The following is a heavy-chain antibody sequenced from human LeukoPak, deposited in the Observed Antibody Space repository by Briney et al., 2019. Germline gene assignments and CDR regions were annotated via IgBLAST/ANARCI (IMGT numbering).Heavy chain of an antibody. V-gene: IGHV3-30*04. Sequence: GGSLRLSCAASGFTFSSYAMHWVRQAPGKGLEWVAVISYDGSNKYYADSVKGRFTISRDNSKNTLYLQMNSLRAEDTAVYYCARGYLVLVRGVIGYWGQGTLATVSS. J-gene: IGHJ4*02. CDR1: GFTFSSYA. CDR3: ARGYLVLVRGVIGY. D-gene: IGHD3-10*01. CDR2: ISYDGSNK.